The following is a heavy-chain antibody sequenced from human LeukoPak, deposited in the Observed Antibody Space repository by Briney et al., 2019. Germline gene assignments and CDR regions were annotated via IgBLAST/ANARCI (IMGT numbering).Heavy chain of an antibody. V-gene: IGHV3-33*06. CDR1: GFTFSNHA. CDR2: IWFDGSNK. D-gene: IGHD1-26*01. J-gene: IGHJ4*02. Sequence: GGSLRLSCAASGFTFSNHAIHWVRQAPGKGLEWVAVIWFDGSNKYYVDSVKGRFTISRDNSKNTVYPQMDSLRAEDTAVYYCAKGGKWDVTPFDYWGQGTLVTVSS. CDR3: AKGGKWDVTPFDY.